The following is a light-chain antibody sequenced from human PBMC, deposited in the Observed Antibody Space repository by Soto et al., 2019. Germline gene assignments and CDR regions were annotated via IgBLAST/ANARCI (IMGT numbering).Light chain of an antibody. Sequence: ITQSPSTLSVSQGERATLSCRASQSVSSNLAWYQQKPGQAPRLLIYGASTRATGIPARFSGSGSGTEFTLTISSLHSEDFAVYNCQQYNNWRREKLTFGGGTKV. CDR3: QQYNNWRREKLT. CDR1: QSVSSN. J-gene: IGKJ4*01. CDR2: GAS. V-gene: IGKV3-15*01.